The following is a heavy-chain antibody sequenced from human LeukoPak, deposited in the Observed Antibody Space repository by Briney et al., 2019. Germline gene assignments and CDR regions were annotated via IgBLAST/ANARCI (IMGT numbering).Heavy chain of an antibody. CDR2: INPNSGGT. CDR1: GYTFTGYY. Sequence: ASVKVSCKASGYTFTGYYMHWVRQAPGQGLEWMGWINPNSGGTNYAQKFQGRVTMTRDTFISTAYMELSRLRSDDTAVYYCARMRKVVPNWFDPWGQGTLVTVSS. V-gene: IGHV1-2*02. D-gene: IGHD2-2*01. CDR3: ARMRKVVPNWFDP. J-gene: IGHJ5*02.